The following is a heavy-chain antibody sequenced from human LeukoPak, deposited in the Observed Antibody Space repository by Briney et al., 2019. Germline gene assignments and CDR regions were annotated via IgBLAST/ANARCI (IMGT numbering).Heavy chain of an antibody. CDR1: GYRFTNCW. D-gene: IGHD6-19*01. V-gene: IGHV5-51*01. CDR2: MYPGDSDT. Sequence: GESLKISCKVSGYRFTNCWIGWVRQMPGRGLEWMGIMYPGDSDTWYSPSFEGQVTISADKSISTAYLQWSSLKASDTAMYYCVRHRGGSGWNFDYWGQGALVTVSS. J-gene: IGHJ4*02. CDR3: VRHRGGSGWNFDY.